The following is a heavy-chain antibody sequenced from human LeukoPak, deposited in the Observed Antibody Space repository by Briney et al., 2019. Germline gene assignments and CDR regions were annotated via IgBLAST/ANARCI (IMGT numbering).Heavy chain of an antibody. D-gene: IGHD3-3*01. J-gene: IGHJ5*02. CDR1: GFTFSSYG. CDR2: IRSKANSYAT. Sequence: GGSLRLSCAASGFTFSSYGMHWVRQASGKGLEWVGRIRSKANSYATAYAASVKGRFTISRDDSKNTAYLQMNSLKTEDSAVYYCTSLTADYDFWSGYNTPFDPWGQGTLVTVSS. V-gene: IGHV3-73*01. CDR3: TSLTADYDFWSGYNTPFDP.